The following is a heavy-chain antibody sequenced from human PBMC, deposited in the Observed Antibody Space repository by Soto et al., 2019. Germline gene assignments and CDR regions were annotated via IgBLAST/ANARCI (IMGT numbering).Heavy chain of an antibody. CDR3: ARGAFPYYFDY. D-gene: IGHD3-3*02. Sequence: GGSLRLSCEASGFTFSIYWMEWVRQAPGGGLVWVSRIRSDGGTNYADSVKGRFTVSRDNAKNTLYLQMNSLRAEDSAVYYCARGAFPYYFDYWGQGPLVTVSS. V-gene: IGHV3-74*01. CDR1: GFTFSIYW. CDR2: IRSDGGT. J-gene: IGHJ4*02.